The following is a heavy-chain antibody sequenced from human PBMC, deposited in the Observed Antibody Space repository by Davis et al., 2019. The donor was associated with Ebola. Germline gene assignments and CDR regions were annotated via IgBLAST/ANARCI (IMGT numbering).Heavy chain of an antibody. CDR3: AKDCKYCSGGSCYFPFYYYYGMDV. D-gene: IGHD2-15*01. V-gene: IGHV3-30*18. J-gene: IGHJ6*02. CDR1: GFTFSSYG. Sequence: PGGSLRLSCGASGFTFSSYGMHWVRQAPGKGLEWVAVISYDGSNKYYADSVKGRFTISRDNSKNTLYLQMNSLRAEDTAVYYCAKDCKYCSGGSCYFPFYYYYGMDVWGQGTTVTVSS. CDR2: ISYDGSNK.